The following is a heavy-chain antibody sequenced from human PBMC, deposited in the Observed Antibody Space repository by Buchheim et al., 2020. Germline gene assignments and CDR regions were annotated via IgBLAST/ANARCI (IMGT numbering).Heavy chain of an antibody. CDR3: SRGGGLVLAYAMDV. J-gene: IGHJ6*02. CDR2: ISYDGANK. D-gene: IGHD2-15*01. V-gene: IGHV3-30-3*01. CDR1: GFTFNNDA. Sequence: QVQVVESGGGVVQPGRSLRLSCTASGFTFNNDALHWVRQAPGKGLEWVALISYDGANKYYAESVKGRFTISRDNSKNTLSLQMDSLTTEDSAVYYCSRGGGLVLAYAMDVWGQGTT.